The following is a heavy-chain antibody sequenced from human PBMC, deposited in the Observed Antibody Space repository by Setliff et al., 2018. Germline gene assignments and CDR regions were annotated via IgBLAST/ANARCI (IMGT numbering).Heavy chain of an antibody. CDR1: GYTFTNYY. V-gene: IGHV1-2*02. J-gene: IGHJ4*02. CDR3: TRGPGPWVVVAMPFDC. CDR2: IHPTSGGT. Sequence: GASVKVSCKASGYTFTNYYMHWVRQAPGQGLEWMGWIHPTSGGTNYAQKFQGRVTMTRDTSISTTYMELRSLTSADTAIYYCTRGPGPWVVVAMPFDCWGQGTLVTVSS. D-gene: IGHD5-12*01.